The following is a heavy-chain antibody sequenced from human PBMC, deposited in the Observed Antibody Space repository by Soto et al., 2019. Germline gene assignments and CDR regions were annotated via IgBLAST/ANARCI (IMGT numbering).Heavy chain of an antibody. J-gene: IGHJ4*02. V-gene: IGHV1-18*01. CDR1: NYTFINFG. D-gene: IGHD2-15*01. Sequence: QVQLVQSGAEVKRPGASVKVSCKASNYTFINFGISWVRQAPGQGLESMGWITTLNGKTNYAQKFQGIITITADPATSTAYMELRSLLSDDTAVYYCVRDRFANIAPPASDYWGQGTLVTVSS. CDR3: VRDRFANIAPPASDY. CDR2: ITTLNGKT.